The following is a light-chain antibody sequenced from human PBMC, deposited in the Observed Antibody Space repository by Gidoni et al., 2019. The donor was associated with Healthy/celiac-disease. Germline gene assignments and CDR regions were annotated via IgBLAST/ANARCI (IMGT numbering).Light chain of an antibody. CDR1: QSLLHSNGYNY. J-gene: IGKJ4*01. V-gene: IGKV2-28*01. CDR3: MQAQQTPLT. CDR2: LGS. Sequence: DIVMTQSPLSLPVTPGEPASISCRSSQSLLHSNGYNYLDWYLQKPGQSPQLLIYLGSNRASGVPDGFSGSGSGTDFTLKISRVEAGDVRVYYCMQAQQTPLTFGGGTKVEIK.